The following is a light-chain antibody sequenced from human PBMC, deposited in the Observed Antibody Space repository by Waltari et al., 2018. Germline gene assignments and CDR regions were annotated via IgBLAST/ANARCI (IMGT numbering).Light chain of an antibody. V-gene: IGLV1-44*01. CDR1: SSNIGSNT. CDR3: ATWDDTLNGLV. J-gene: IGLJ2*01. CDR2: RNS. Sequence: QSVLTQPPSASGTPGQRVTISCSGSSSNIGSNTVHWYQLLPGTAPKLLMSRNSERPAGVPDRFSGSNSRASAYLAISELQSEDEADYYCATWDDTLNGLVFGGGTKLTVL.